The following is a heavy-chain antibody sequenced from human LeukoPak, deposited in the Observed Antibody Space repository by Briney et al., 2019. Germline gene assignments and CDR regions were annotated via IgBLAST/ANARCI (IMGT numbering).Heavy chain of an antibody. CDR2: IDYTGVT. CDR3: ARQCDYYDRNGYAQEDCFEV. Sequence: SETLSLSWNVAAYSNTWAWIRQSPGKGLDWIGSIDYTGVTSYNSSLASRLAISVHSSRSLLSLKLNSVTAADTAMYYCARQCDYYDRNGYAQEDCFEVWGQGTMVTVSS. CDR1: AYSNT. V-gene: IGHV4-39*01. D-gene: IGHD3-22*01. J-gene: IGHJ3*01.